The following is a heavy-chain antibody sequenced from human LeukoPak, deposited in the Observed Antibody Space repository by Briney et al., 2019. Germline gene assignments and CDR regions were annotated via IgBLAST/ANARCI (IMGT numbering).Heavy chain of an antibody. Sequence: GGSLRLSCEASGFRFEDYDMSWVRQAPGQGLEVVSGINWNGVAATYADSVRGRFTISRDNAKNSMYLQMNNLRLEDTAMYFCARDWRNYIDFWGQGALVTVSS. CDR3: ARDWRNYIDF. CDR1: GFRFEDYD. D-gene: IGHD3-3*01. V-gene: IGHV3-20*04. J-gene: IGHJ4*02. CDR2: INWNGVAA.